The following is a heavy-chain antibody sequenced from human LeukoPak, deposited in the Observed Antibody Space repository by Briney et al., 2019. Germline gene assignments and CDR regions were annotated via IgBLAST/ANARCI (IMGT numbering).Heavy chain of an antibody. CDR3: ARALVIFGVEGLP. CDR1: GFTFSSYS. J-gene: IGHJ4*02. D-gene: IGHD3-3*01. Sequence: PGGSLRLSCAASGFTFSSYSMNWVRQAPGKGLEWVSYISSSSSTIYYADSVKGRFTISRDNAKNSLYLQMNSLRAEDTAVYYCARALVIFGVEGLPWGQGTLVTVSS. V-gene: IGHV3-48*01. CDR2: ISSSSSTI.